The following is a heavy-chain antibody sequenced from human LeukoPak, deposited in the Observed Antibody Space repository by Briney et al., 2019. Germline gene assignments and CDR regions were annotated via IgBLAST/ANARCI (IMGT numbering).Heavy chain of an antibody. CDR3: ARDPTITIFGVASGYMDV. CDR1: GGTIDSYV. J-gene: IGHJ6*03. Sequence: SVKVSCKASGGTIDSYVISWVRQAHGQGLEWMGGIIPIFGTANYAQKFQGRVTITADESTSTAYMELSSLRSEDTAVYYCARDPTITIFGVASGYMDVWGKGTTVTVSS. CDR2: IIPIFGTA. V-gene: IGHV1-69*13. D-gene: IGHD3-3*01.